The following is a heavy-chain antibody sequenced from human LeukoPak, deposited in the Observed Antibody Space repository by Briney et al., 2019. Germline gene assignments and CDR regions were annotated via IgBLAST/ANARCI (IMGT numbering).Heavy chain of an antibody. J-gene: IGHJ4*02. V-gene: IGHV4-34*01. Sequence: PSETLSLTCAVYGGSLSGYYWSWIRQPPGKGLEWIGEINHSGSTNYNPSLKSRVTISVDTSKNQFSLKLSSVTAADTAVYYCASQSSMVRFDYWGQGTLVTVSS. CDR1: GGSLSGYY. CDR2: INHSGST. CDR3: ASQSSMVRFDY. D-gene: IGHD3-10*01.